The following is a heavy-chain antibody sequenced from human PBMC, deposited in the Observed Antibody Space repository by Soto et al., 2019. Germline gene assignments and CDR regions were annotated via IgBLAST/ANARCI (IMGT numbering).Heavy chain of an antibody. V-gene: IGHV4-30-4*01. J-gene: IGHJ4*02. CDR1: GGSISSGDYY. D-gene: IGHD5-18*01. CDR3: ARTVYSYGPEALGY. CDR2: IYYSGST. Sequence: SETLSLTCTVSGGSISSGDYYWSWIRQPPGKGLEWIGYIYYSGSTYYNPSLKSRVTISVDTSKNQFSLKLSSVTAADTAVYYCARTVYSYGPEALGYWGQGTLVTVSS.